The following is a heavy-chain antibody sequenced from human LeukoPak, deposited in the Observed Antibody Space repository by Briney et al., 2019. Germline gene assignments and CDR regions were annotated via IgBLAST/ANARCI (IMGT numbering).Heavy chain of an antibody. V-gene: IGHV4-39*07. CDR2: IYTSGST. CDR1: GGSISSSSYY. J-gene: IGHJ4*02. CDR3: ARGGTEIDY. Sequence: SETLSLTCTVSGGSISSSSYYWGWIRQPPGKGREWIGRIYTSGSTNYNPSLKSRVTMSVDTSKNQFSLKLSSVTAADTAVYYCARGGTEIDYWGQGTLVTVSS. D-gene: IGHD1-1*01.